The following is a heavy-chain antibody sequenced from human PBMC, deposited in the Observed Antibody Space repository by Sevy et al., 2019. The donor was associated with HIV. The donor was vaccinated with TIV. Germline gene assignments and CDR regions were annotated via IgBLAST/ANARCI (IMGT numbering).Heavy chain of an antibody. J-gene: IGHJ4*02. D-gene: IGHD2-15*01. CDR1: GYTFNSYI. CDR2: VNTATGDI. CDR3: ARDFCSGGSCYAAYVY. V-gene: IGHV1-3*04. Sequence: ASVKVSCKVSGYTFNSYIIYWVRQAPGQSLEWMGWVNTATGDIRRSPKFQGRVIITRDTSARTAYMELHSLRSEDTAVYYCARDFCSGGSCYAAYVYWGQGTLVTVSS.